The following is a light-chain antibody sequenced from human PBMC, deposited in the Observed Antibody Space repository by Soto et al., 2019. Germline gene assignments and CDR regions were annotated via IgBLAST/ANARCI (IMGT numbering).Light chain of an antibody. CDR2: DVS. CDR3: SSYTSSRTLV. CDR1: SSDVGGYNY. Sequence: QSALTQPASVSGSPGQSITISCTGTSSDVGGYNYVSWYQQHPGKAPKLMIYDVSNRPSGVSNRFSGSKSGNTASLTLSGLQAEAEDTYYCSSYTSSRTLVFGGVTKLTVL. J-gene: IGLJ2*01. V-gene: IGLV2-14*01.